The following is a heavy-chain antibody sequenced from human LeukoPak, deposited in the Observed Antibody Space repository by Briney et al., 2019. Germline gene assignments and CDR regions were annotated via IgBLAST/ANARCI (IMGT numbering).Heavy chain of an antibody. D-gene: IGHD3-22*01. CDR2: IYYSGST. V-gene: IGHV4-31*03. J-gene: IGHJ3*02. CDR3: ARIPKYYYDSSGYLNAFDI. Sequence: SETLSLTCTVSGGSISSGGYYWSWIRQHPGKGLEWIGYIYYSGSTYYNPSLKSRVTISVDTSKNQFSLKLSSVTAADTAVYYCARIPKYYYDSSGYLNAFDIWGQGTMVTVSS. CDR1: GGSISSGGYY.